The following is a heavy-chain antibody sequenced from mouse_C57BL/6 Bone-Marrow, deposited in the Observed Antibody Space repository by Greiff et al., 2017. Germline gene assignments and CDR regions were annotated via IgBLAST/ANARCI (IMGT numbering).Heavy chain of an antibody. V-gene: IGHV1-64*01. CDR3: AREDSSGYLFAY. J-gene: IGHJ3*01. Sequence: QVQLQQPGAELVKPGASVKLSCKASGYTFTSYWMHWVKQRPGQGLEWIGMIHPNSGSTNYNEKFKSKATLTVDKSSSTAYMQLSSLTSEDSAGDYCAREDSSGYLFAYWGQGTLVTVSA. D-gene: IGHD3-2*02. CDR1: GYTFTSYW. CDR2: IHPNSGST.